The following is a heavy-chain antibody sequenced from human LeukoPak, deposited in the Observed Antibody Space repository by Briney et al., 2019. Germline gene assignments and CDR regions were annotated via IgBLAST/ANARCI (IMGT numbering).Heavy chain of an antibody. Sequence: SETLSLTCTVSGGSISSGGYYWSWIRQPPGKGLEWIGYIYHSGSTYYNPSLKSRVTISVDRSKNQFSLKLSSVTAADTAVYYCARDDRLSGSPDYYYYYMDVWDKGTTVTVSS. J-gene: IGHJ6*03. D-gene: IGHD1-26*01. V-gene: IGHV4-30-2*01. CDR1: GGSISSGGYY. CDR3: ARDDRLSGSPDYYYYYMDV. CDR2: IYHSGST.